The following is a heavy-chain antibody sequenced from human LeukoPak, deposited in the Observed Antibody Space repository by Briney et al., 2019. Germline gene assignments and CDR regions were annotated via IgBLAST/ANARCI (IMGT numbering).Heavy chain of an antibody. CDR2: INPNSGGT. J-gene: IGHJ5*02. D-gene: IGHD4-17*01. CDR1: GYTFTGYY. Sequence: ASVKVSCKASGYTFTGYYMHRVRQAPGQGLEWMGWINPNSGGTNYAQKFQGRVTMTRDTSISTAYMELSRLRSDDTAVYYCARDRFDDYGDYALDPWGQGTLVTVSS. V-gene: IGHV1-2*02. CDR3: ARDRFDDYGDYALDP.